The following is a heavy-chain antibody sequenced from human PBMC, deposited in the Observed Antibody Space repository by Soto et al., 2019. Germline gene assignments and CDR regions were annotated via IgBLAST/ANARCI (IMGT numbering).Heavy chain of an antibody. CDR2: IYSGGST. J-gene: IGHJ6*03. CDR1: GFSVNNNY. CDR3: ARDGTAYYYMDV. Sequence: EVQLVQSGGGVVQPGGSLRLSCAASGFSVNNNYMSWVRQAPGKGLEWVSVIYSGGSTYYADSVKGRFTISRDNSKNTLYLQMNSLRAEDTAVYYCARDGTAYYYMDVWGKGTTVTVSS. V-gene: IGHV3-66*01. D-gene: IGHD1-1*01.